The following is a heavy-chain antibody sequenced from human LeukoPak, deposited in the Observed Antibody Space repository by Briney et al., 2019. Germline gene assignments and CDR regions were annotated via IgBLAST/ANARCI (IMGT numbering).Heavy chain of an antibody. D-gene: IGHD6-13*01. Sequence: GRSLRLSCAASGFTFSSYAMHWVRQAPAKGLEWGAVISYDGSNKYYADSVKGRFTISRDNSKNTLYLRMNSLRAEDTAVYYCARDGGGIAAAGPYYFDYWGQGTLVTVSS. J-gene: IGHJ4*02. CDR2: ISYDGSNK. CDR3: ARDGGGIAAAGPYYFDY. CDR1: GFTFSSYA. V-gene: IGHV3-30*01.